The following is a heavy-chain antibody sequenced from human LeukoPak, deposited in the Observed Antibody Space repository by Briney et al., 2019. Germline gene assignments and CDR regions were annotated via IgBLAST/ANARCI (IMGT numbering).Heavy chain of an antibody. J-gene: IGHJ6*02. D-gene: IGHD3-10*01. CDR2: IIPIFGTA. CDR3: ARAESAVRGDNEYGMDV. V-gene: IGHV1-69*13. Sequence: SVKVSCKASGGTFSSYAISWVRQAPGQGLEWMGGIIPIFGTANYAQKFQGRVTITADEPTSTAYMELSSLRSEDTAVYYCARAESAVRGDNEYGMDVWGQGTTVTVSS. CDR1: GGTFSSYA.